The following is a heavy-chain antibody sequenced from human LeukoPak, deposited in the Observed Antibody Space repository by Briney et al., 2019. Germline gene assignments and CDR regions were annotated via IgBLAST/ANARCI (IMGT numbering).Heavy chain of an antibody. V-gene: IGHV4-34*01. J-gene: IGHJ4*02. CDR1: GGSFSGYY. Sequence: PSQTLSLTCAASGGSFSGYYWSWIRQPPGKGLEWIGGINHSGSTNYNPSLKSRVTISVDTSKNQFSLRLSSLTAADTAVYYCARGSGVLYFDYWGQGTLVTVSS. CDR3: ARGSGVLYFDY. D-gene: IGHD3-10*01. CDR2: INHSGST.